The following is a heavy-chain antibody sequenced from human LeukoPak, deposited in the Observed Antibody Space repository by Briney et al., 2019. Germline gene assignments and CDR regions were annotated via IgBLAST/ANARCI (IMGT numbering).Heavy chain of an antibody. D-gene: IGHD2-15*01. CDR1: GYTFTNYH. V-gene: IGHV1-18*04. CDR2: ISASSGNR. J-gene: IGHJ4*02. CDR3: ARSSQEEAIVRPSDY. Sequence: ASVKVSRKASGYTFTNYHINWVRQAPGQGLEWMGWISASSGNRNYAQKLQGRVTMTTDTSTTTAYMELRNLRSDDTAVYYCARSSQEEAIVRPSDYWGQGTLVTVSS.